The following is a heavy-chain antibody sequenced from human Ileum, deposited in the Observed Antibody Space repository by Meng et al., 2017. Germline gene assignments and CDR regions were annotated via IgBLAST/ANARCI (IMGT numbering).Heavy chain of an antibody. Sequence: QLQGSGPVPVTPSETLAFLGGVAGGSVSSRGYQWGWIRKPPGKGLEWIGYASTNYNPSLKSRVTISVDTSKNQFFLKLTSVTAADTAVYYCARDHWGSLDYWGQGVLVTVSS. J-gene: IGHJ4*02. V-gene: IGHV4-61*08. CDR3: ARDHWGSLDY. CDR2: AST. CDR1: GGSVSSRGYQ. D-gene: IGHD7-27*01.